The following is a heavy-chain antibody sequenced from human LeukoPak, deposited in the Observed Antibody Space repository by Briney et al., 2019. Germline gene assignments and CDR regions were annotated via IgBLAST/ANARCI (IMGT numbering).Heavy chain of an antibody. Sequence: PGGSLRLSCAASGFTFSSYVMHWVRQAPGKGLKWVSVIWYDGSNKNFADSVKGRFTISRDNSKNTLYLHMNSLRAEDTAVYHCATSGDLGNDYWGQGTLVTVSS. CDR3: ATSGDLGNDY. J-gene: IGHJ4*02. V-gene: IGHV3-33*01. CDR1: GFTFSSYV. CDR2: IWYDGSNK. D-gene: IGHD2-21*01.